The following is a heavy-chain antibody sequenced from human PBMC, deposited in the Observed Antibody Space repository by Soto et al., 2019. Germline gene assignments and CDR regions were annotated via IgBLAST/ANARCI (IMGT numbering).Heavy chain of an antibody. D-gene: IGHD5-12*01. V-gene: IGHV1-18*04. J-gene: IGHJ5*02. CDR3: ATSYDSGFDP. CDR1: GYPFSKYG. CDR2: IKPDNGDT. Sequence: QLQLVQSGAEVERPGASVRVSCKAYGYPFSKYGISWIRQAPGQGLEWMGWIKPDNGDTNYAQKFQGRVTMTTDTSSNTAYVELRSLRSDDTAGYYCATSYDSGFDPWGQGTLVSVSS.